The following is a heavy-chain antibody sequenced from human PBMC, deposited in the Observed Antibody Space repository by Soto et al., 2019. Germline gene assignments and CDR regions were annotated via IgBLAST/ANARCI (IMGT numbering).Heavy chain of an antibody. CDR3: AHRSVCSSTSCLGHDAFDI. D-gene: IGHD2-2*01. J-gene: IGHJ3*02. CDR2: IYWDDDK. V-gene: IGHV2-5*02. CDR1: GFSLSTSGVG. Sequence: QITLKESGPTLVKPTQTLTLTCTFSGFSLSTSGVGVGWIRQPPGKALEWLALIYWDDDKRYSPSLKSRLTITKDTSKNHVVLTMTNMDPVDTATYYCAHRSVCSSTSCLGHDAFDIWGQGTMVTVSS.